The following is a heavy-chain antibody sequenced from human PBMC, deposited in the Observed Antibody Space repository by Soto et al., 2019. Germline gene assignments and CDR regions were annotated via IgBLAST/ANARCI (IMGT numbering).Heavy chain of an antibody. D-gene: IGHD4-17*01. J-gene: IGHJ3*02. V-gene: IGHV1-8*01. CDR2: MNPNSGNA. CDR1: GYSFTSYD. CDR3: TSDVGDSASRAFGT. Sequence: QVQLVQSGAEVKNPGASVKVSCKASGYSFTSYDINWVRQATGQGLEWLGWMNPNSGNAGYAQKSHRRVTMIINTAISTAYMRLSRLRLDDSAVYYCTSDVGDSASRAFGTWGQGKMVTVSS.